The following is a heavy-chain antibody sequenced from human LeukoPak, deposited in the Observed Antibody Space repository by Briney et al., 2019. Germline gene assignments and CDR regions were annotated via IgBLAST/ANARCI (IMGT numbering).Heavy chain of an antibody. CDR3: VKRSGRGTFCFAS. CDR2: ISNDGDRT. J-gene: IGHJ4*02. D-gene: IGHD1-1*01. Sequence: PGGSLRLSCEASGFTFSTYAMSWVRQAPGKGLEWVSSISNDGDRTYYGDSVKGRFTISRAISKNTLYLQMNSLRVDDTAVYYCVKRSGRGTFCFASWGQGALVTVSS. CDR1: GFTFSTYA. V-gene: IGHV3-23*01.